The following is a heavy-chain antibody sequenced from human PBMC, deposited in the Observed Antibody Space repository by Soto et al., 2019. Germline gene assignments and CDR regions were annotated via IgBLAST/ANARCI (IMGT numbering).Heavy chain of an antibody. CDR1: GFTFSDYY. Sequence: QVQLVESGGGLVKPGGSLRLSCAASGFTFSDYYMTWIRQAPGKGLEWLSYITYNGDTIYYADCVKGRFTISRDNAHNSQYQEMNSLRAEDTAIYYWARLRPTNTEGTFDIWGQGTMVTVSS. V-gene: IGHV3-11*01. J-gene: IGHJ3*02. CDR2: ITYNGDTI. CDR3: ARLRPTNTEGTFDI. D-gene: IGHD5-18*01.